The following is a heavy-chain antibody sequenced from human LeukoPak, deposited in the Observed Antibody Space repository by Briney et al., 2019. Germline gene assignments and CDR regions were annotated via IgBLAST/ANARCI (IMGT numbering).Heavy chain of an antibody. J-gene: IGHJ4*02. CDR2: IDQSGTT. CDR3: ARDSHYYCAYGYFDT. Sequence: SETLSLTCVVYGGSFSGYYWSWIRQPPGKGLEWIGEIDQSGTTNYNPSLKSRVTISIDTSMKKFSLTLTSMTAAATAGYYCARDSHYYCAYGYFDTWGQGTRVTVSS. D-gene: IGHD3-10*01. CDR1: GGSFSGYY. V-gene: IGHV4-34*01.